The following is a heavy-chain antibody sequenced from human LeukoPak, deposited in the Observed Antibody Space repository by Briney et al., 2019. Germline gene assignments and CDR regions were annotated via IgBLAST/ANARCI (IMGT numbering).Heavy chain of an antibody. CDR1: GFMFEEYG. J-gene: IGHJ4*02. CDR3: LRGDYGYRFDF. D-gene: IGHD5-18*01. Sequence: RSGGSLRLYCAASGFMFEEYGMTWVRQAPGKGLEWISGITANGGGTNYADSMEGRFTVSRDNAKNVLYLQIDSLRAEDTALYYCLRGDYGYRFDFWGQGTLLIVSS. CDR2: ITANGGGT. V-gene: IGHV3-20*04.